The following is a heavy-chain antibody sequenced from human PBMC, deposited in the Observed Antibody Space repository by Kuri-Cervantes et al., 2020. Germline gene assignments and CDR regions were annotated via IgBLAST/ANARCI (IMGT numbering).Heavy chain of an antibody. CDR2: ISYDGSNK. V-gene: IGHV3-30*03. CDR3: ARANFWSGYYGYYYYYGMDV. CDR1: GFTFSSFG. D-gene: IGHD3-3*01. J-gene: IGHJ6*02. Sequence: GESLKISCAASGFTFSSFGMHWVRQAPGKGLQWVAVISYDGSNKYYADSVKGRFTISRDNSKNTLYLQMNSLRAEDTAVYYCARANFWSGYYGYYYYYGMDVWGQGTTVTVSS.